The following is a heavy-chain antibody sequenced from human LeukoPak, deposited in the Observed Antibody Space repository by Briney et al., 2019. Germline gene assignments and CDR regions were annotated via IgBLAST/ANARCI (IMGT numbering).Heavy chain of an antibody. CDR1: GFTFSSYA. J-gene: IGHJ3*02. CDR3: AKALGFLEWYLQGDAFDI. D-gene: IGHD3-3*01. CDR2: ISYDGSNK. Sequence: GGSLRLSCAASGFTFSSYAMHWVRQAPGKGLEWVAVISYDGSNKYYADSVKGRFTISRDNSKNTLYLQMNSLRAEDTAVYYCAKALGFLEWYLQGDAFDIWGQGTMVTVSS. V-gene: IGHV3-30-3*01.